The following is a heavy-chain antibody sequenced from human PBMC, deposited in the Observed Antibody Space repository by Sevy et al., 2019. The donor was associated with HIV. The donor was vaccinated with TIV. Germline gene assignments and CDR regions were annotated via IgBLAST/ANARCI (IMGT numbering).Heavy chain of an antibody. D-gene: IGHD5-18*01. CDR1: GFSFSDYH. J-gene: IGHJ4*02. V-gene: IGHV3-11*01. CDR2: ITSSHGAK. Sequence: WGSLRLSCVTSGFSFSDYHMSWIRLAPGKGLEWISHITSSHGAKVYADSVRGRFDISRDNARKSVYLQMNRLQVEDTATYFCVGRRYRVGHSWSYFFDFWGQGTPVTVSS. CDR3: VGRRYRVGHSWSYFFDF.